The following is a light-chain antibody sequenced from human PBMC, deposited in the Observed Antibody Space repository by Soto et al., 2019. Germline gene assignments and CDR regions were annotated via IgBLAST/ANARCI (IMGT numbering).Light chain of an antibody. CDR2: DAS. CDR1: LSVSRN. CDR3: QHYNACPRT. J-gene: IGKJ1*01. Sequence: EIVMTQSPATLSVSPGERATLSCRASLSVSRNLAWYQQKPGQAPRLLIFDASTRATGIPARFSGSGSGTEFTITITGLQAEDFAVYYCQHYNACPRTFGQGTKVEIK. V-gene: IGKV3-15*01.